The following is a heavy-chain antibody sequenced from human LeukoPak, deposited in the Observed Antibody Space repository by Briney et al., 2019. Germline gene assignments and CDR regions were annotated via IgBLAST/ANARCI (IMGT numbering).Heavy chain of an antibody. V-gene: IGHV4-39*07. CDR1: GGSISSSSYY. Sequence: PSETLSLTCTVSGGSISSSSYYWGWLRQPPGKGLEWIGSIYYSGSTYYNPSLKSRVTISVDTSKNQSSLKLSSVTAADTAVYYCARGRLGYCSSTSCYEPGPFDYWGQGTLVTVSS. D-gene: IGHD2-2*01. CDR3: ARGRLGYCSSTSCYEPGPFDY. J-gene: IGHJ4*02. CDR2: IYYSGST.